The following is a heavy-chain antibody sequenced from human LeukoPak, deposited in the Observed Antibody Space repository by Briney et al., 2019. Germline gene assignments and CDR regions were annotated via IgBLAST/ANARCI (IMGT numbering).Heavy chain of an antibody. CDR3: AHRPPGKISCWDNCYFDT. CDR1: GFSITTGGVG. CDR2: IYWDDDK. V-gene: IGHV2-5*02. D-gene: IGHD1/OR15-1a*01. J-gene: IGHJ4*02. Sequence: SGPTLVQPTQTLTLTCTLSGFSITTGGVGVGWVRQSPGKALEWLAVIYWDDDKRYSPSLRNRVTIAKDSSKNHVIPIMRNMDPMDTATYYCAHRPPGKISCWDNCYFDTWSPGTLVTVSS.